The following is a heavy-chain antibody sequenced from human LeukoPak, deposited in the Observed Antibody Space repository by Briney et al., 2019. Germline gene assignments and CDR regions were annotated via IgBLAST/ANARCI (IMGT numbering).Heavy chain of an antibody. CDR3: ARAPPDRNDAFDI. Sequence: GASVKVSCKASGYTFTSYDINWVRQATGQGLEWMGWMNPNSGNTGYAQKFQGRVTMTRNTSISTAYMELSSLRSEDTAVYYCARAPPDRNDAFDIWGQGTMVTVSS. V-gene: IGHV1-8*01. D-gene: IGHD1-14*01. J-gene: IGHJ3*02. CDR2: MNPNSGNT. CDR1: GYTFTSYD.